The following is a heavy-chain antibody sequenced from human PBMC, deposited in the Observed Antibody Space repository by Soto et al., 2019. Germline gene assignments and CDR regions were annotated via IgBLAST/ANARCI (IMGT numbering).Heavy chain of an antibody. CDR3: AREATRARFDP. Sequence: GGSLRLSCAASGFTFSSYAMHWVRQAPGKGLEWVAVISYDGSNKYYADSVKGRFTISRDNSKNTLYLQMNSLRAEDTAVYYCAREATRARFDPWGQGTLVTVSS. V-gene: IGHV3-30-3*01. J-gene: IGHJ5*02. CDR1: GFTFSSYA. CDR2: ISYDGSNK. D-gene: IGHD1-26*01.